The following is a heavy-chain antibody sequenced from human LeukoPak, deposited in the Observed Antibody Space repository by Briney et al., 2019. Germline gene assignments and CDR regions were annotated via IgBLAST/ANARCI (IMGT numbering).Heavy chain of an antibody. Sequence: TGGSLRLSYAASGFTFSSYGISWVRQAPGKGLEWVSSISGSGGSTYYADSVKGRFTISRDNSKNTLYLQMNSLRAEDTAVYYCAKAVSCSSTSCYRSYGMDVWGQGTTVTVSS. CDR1: GFTFSSYG. V-gene: IGHV3-23*01. CDR2: ISGSGGST. D-gene: IGHD2-2*02. J-gene: IGHJ6*02. CDR3: AKAVSCSSTSCYRSYGMDV.